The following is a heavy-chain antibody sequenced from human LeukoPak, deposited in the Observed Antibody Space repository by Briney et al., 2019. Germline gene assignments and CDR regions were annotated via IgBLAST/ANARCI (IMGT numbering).Heavy chain of an antibody. D-gene: IGHD2-21*02. J-gene: IGHJ3*02. Sequence: GGSLRLTCGATGCTYSGYWMHGVRQAPGKGPVWVSRINSEGTTTEYADSVKGRFTISRDNAKNTLYLQMNSLRAEATAGYYFASFGTAIVRTDAFDIWGQGTMVTVSS. CDR3: ASFGTAIVRTDAFDI. CDR2: INSEGTTT. CDR1: GCTYSGYW. V-gene: IGHV3-74*03.